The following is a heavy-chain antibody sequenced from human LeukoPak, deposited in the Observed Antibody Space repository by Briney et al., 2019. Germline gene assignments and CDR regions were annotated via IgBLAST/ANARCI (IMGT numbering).Heavy chain of an antibody. CDR2: ISYDGSNK. V-gene: IGHV3-30*04. CDR3: ARGAWRWEMATTQFDY. J-gene: IGHJ4*02. D-gene: IGHD5-24*01. Sequence: PGGSLRLSCAASGLTFSSYAMYWVRQAPGKGLEWVAVISYDGSNKYYADSVKGRFTISRDNSKNTLFLQMNSLRPEDTAVYYCARGAWRWEMATTQFDYWGQGTLVTVSS. CDR1: GLTFSSYA.